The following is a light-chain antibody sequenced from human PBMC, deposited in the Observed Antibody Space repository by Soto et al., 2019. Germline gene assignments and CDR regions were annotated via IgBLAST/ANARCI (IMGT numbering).Light chain of an antibody. CDR2: HVS. Sequence: QSALTQPASVSGSPGESITISCTGTSSDVGGYNYVSWYQQHPGKAPKLMIYHVSNRPSGVSNRFSGSKSGNTASLTISGLQTEDEDDYYCGSYTSSSTVVFGGGTKVTVL. V-gene: IGLV2-14*01. CDR3: GSYTSSSTVV. J-gene: IGLJ2*01. CDR1: SSDVGGYNY.